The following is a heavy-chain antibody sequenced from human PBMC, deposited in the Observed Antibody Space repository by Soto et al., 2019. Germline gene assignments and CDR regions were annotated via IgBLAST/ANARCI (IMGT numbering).Heavy chain of an antibody. V-gene: IGHV3-74*01. J-gene: IGHJ5*02. Sequence: GGSLRFSCAASGCTFGGYWFHWVRQVPGKGLLWVSYIKSYGSSTDYADSVKGRFTISTDSAKNTLYLQMSSLRAEDTAVYYCARVKQNSGGAGDPLDLWGPGTLVTVSP. CDR3: ARVKQNSGGAGDPLDL. CDR1: GCTFGGYW. CDR2: IKSYGSST. D-gene: IGHD2-15*01.